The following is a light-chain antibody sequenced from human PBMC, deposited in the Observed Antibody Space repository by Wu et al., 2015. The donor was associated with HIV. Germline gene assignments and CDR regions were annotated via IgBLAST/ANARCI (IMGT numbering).Light chain of an antibody. CDR2: DVF. J-gene: IGKJ4*01. CDR1: QNITNY. Sequence: VLTQSPGTLSLSSGQRATLSCRASQNITNYLAWYQQRLGQPPRLLIYDVFNRATGTPARFSGSGSATAFLLTISSLEPEDSAIYYCQQRGAWPLTFGGGTRVEIK. CDR3: QQRGAWPLT. V-gene: IGKV3-11*01.